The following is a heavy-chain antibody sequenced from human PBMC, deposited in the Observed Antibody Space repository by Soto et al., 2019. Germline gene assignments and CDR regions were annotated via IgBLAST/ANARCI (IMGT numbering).Heavy chain of an antibody. CDR2: IRSKAYGGTT. CDR1: GFTFGDYA. Sequence: EVQLVESGGGLVQPGRSLRLSCTASGFTFGDYAMSWFRQAPGKGLERVGFIRSKAYGGTTEYAASVKGRLTISRDDCKSIAYLQMNSLNTEDATVYYCTRFVVATSVQYYYYMDVWGKGTTVTVSS. CDR3: TRFVVATSVQYYYYMDV. V-gene: IGHV3-49*03. D-gene: IGHD2-15*01. J-gene: IGHJ6*03.